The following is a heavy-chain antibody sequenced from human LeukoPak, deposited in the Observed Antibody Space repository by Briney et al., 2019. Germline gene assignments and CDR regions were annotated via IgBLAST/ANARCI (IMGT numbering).Heavy chain of an antibody. J-gene: IGHJ4*02. CDR1: GFTFNSYA. Sequence: GGSLRLSCTASGFTFNSYAMYWVRQAPGKGLEWMSGIFGSGGSAHYAGSVKGRFPISRDKSKNTLYLQMNSLRAEDTAVYYCGKTTAGYSSGRFPGWPVDYWGQGTLVTVSS. CDR3: GKTTAGYSSGRFPGWPVDY. V-gene: IGHV3-23*01. D-gene: IGHD6-19*01. CDR2: IFGSGGSA.